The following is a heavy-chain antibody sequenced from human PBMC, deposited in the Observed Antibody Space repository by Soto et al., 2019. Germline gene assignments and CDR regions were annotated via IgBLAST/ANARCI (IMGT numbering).Heavy chain of an antibody. Sequence: PGGSLRLSCAASGFTFSDYAMHWVRQAPGKGLEWVAVVSHDGRNTHYADSVKGRFTISRDSSKNTVSLEMTSLRAEDTAVYYFARDRVLRFLEWLPYYGMDLWGKGTTVTVPT. CDR2: VSHDGRNT. CDR3: ARDRVLRFLEWLPYYGMDL. V-gene: IGHV3-30*03. CDR1: GFTFSDYA. J-gene: IGHJ6*04. D-gene: IGHD3-3*01.